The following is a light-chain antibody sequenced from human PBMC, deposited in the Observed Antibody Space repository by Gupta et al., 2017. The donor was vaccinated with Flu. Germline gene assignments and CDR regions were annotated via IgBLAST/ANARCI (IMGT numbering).Light chain of an antibody. V-gene: IGKV1-5*03. CDR3: QQEDSYPYS. CDR2: KAS. CDR1: QSISSC. Sequence: DIQMTQSPSTLSASVGDRVTITCRASQSISSCLAWYQQKPGKAPKLLIYKASTLQSGVPSRFSGSGSGTEFTLTISSRQPDDFATYYCQQEDSYPYSFGQGAXLEIK. J-gene: IGKJ2*03.